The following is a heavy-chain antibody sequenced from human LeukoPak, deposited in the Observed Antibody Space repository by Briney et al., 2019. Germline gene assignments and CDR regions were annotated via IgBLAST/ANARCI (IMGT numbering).Heavy chain of an antibody. J-gene: IGHJ4*02. CDR3: AKASVRGVILGRPIDY. Sequence: GGSLRLSCAASGFTFSSYAMSWVRQAPGKGLEWVSAISGSGGSTYYADSVKGRFTISRDNSKNTLYLQMNSLRAEDTAVYYCAKASVRGVILGRPIDYWGQGTLVTVSS. V-gene: IGHV3-23*01. CDR1: GFTFSSYA. CDR2: ISGSGGST. D-gene: IGHD3-10*01.